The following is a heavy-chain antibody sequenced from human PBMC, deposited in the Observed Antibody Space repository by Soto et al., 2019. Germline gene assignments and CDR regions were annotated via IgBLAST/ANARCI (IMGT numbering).Heavy chain of an antibody. CDR3: ARDRGYSYGHDGFDI. D-gene: IGHD5-18*01. V-gene: IGHV1-18*01. CDR2: ISAHNGNT. Sequence: MGWISAHNGNTNYAQKLQGRVTMTTDTSTSTAYMELRSLRSDDTAVYYCARDRGYSYGHDGFDIWGHGTMVTVSS. J-gene: IGHJ3*02.